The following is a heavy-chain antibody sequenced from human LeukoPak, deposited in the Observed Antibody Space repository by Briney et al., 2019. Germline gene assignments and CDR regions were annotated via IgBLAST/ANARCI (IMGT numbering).Heavy chain of an antibody. CDR2: IIPIFGTA. CDR3: ARGGITIFGVVIKSCNWFDP. CDR1: GGTFSGYA. V-gene: IGHV1-69*13. Sequence: GASVKVSCKASGGTFSGYAISWVRQAPGQRLEWMGGIIPIFGTANYAQKFQGRVTITADESTSTAYMELSSLRSEDTAVYYCARGGITIFGVVIKSCNWFDPWGQGTLVTVSS. D-gene: IGHD3-3*01. J-gene: IGHJ5*02.